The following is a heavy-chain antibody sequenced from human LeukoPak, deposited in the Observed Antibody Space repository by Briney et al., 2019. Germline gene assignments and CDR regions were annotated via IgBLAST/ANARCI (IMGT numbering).Heavy chain of an antibody. CDR2: IYNSGST. Sequence: SETLSLTSTVSGGSISSHYWSWIRQPAGKGLEWIGRIYNSGSTNYNPSLKSRVTMSVDTSKNQFSLNLNSVIAADTALYYCARGPTYSSGAYFDYWGQGILVTVPS. CDR3: ARGPTYSSGAYFDY. CDR1: GGSISSHY. V-gene: IGHV4-4*07. D-gene: IGHD6-19*01. J-gene: IGHJ4*02.